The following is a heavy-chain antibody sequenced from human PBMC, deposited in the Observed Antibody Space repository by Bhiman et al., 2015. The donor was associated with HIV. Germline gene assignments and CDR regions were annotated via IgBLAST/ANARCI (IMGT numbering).Heavy chain of an antibody. V-gene: IGHV3-11*04. CDR2: ISSRSRNI. CDR3: AREFTGYSSSNFDY. CDR1: GFTFSDHY. J-gene: IGHJ4*02. Sequence: QVQLVESGGGLVKPGGSLRLSCAVSGFTFSDHYMNWIRQAPGKGLEWVSYISSRSRNIFYADSVKGRFTISRDNAKNSLYLQMNSLRAEDTAVYYCAREFTGYSSSNFDYWGQGTLVTVSS. D-gene: IGHD6-13*01.